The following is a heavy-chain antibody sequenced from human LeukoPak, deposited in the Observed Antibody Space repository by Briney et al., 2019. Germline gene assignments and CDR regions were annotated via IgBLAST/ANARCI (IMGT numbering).Heavy chain of an antibody. Sequence: GGSLRLSCAASGFTFSSYSMNWVRQAPGKGLEWVSYISSSSSTIYYADSVKGRFTISRDNGKNSLYLRMNSLRAEDTAIYYCVKGDSGAYFSGPYWGQGILVTVSS. J-gene: IGHJ4*02. CDR1: GFTFSSYS. CDR3: VKGDSGAYFSGPY. D-gene: IGHD5-12*01. CDR2: ISSSSSTI. V-gene: IGHV3-48*01.